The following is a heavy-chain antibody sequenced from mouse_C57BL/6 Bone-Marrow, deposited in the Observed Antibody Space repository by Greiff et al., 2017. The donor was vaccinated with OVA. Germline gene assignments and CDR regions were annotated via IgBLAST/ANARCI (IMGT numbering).Heavy chain of an antibody. V-gene: IGHV5-9-1*02. J-gene: IGHJ4*01. CDR2: ISSGGDYI. D-gene: IGHD2-4*01. CDR1: GFTFSSYA. CDR3: TRYDYDDAMDY. Sequence: EVMLVESGEGLVKPGGSLKLSCAASGFTFSSYAMSWVRQTPEKRLEWVAYISSGGDYIYYADTVKGRFTISRDNARNTLYLQMSSLKSEDTAMYYCTRYDYDDAMDYWGQGTSVTVSS.